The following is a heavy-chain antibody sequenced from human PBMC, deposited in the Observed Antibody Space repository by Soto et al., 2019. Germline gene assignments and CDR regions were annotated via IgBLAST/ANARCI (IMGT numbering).Heavy chain of an antibody. J-gene: IGHJ4*02. CDR2: IWYDGSNK. CDR1: GFTFSSYG. V-gene: IGHV3-33*01. CDR3: ARGSPYSSSWYSFDY. D-gene: IGHD6-13*01. Sequence: QVQLVESGGGVVQPGRSLRLSCAASGFTFSSYGMHWVRQAPGKGLEWVAVIWYDGSNKYYADSVKGRFTISRDNSKNTLYLQMNSLRAEDTAVYYGARGSPYSSSWYSFDYWGQGTLVTVSS.